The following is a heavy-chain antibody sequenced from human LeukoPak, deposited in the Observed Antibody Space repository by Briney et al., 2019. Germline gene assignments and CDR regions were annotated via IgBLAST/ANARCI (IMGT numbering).Heavy chain of an antibody. D-gene: IGHD3-3*01. J-gene: IGHJ4*02. V-gene: IGHV3-30*02. CDR3: AKVKGFWSGYYKPFDY. CDR2: IRYDGSNK. CDR1: GFTFSSYG. Sequence: GGSLRLSCAASGFTFSSYGMHWVRQAPGKGLEWVAFIRYDGSNKYYADSVKGRFTISRDNSKNTLYLQMNSLRAEDTAVYYCAKVKGFWSGYYKPFDYWGQRTLVTVSS.